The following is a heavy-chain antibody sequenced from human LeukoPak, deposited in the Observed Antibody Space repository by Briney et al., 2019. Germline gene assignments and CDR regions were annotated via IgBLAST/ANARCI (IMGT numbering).Heavy chain of an antibody. D-gene: IGHD6-19*01. CDR2: INHSGGT. Sequence: SETLSLTCAVYGGSFSGYYWSWIRQPPGKGLEWIGEINHSGGTNYNPSLKSRVTISVDTSKNQFSLKLSSVTAADTAVYYCARGPIAVANDAFDIWGQGTMVTVSS. CDR3: ARGPIAVANDAFDI. CDR1: GGSFSGYY. J-gene: IGHJ3*02. V-gene: IGHV4-34*01.